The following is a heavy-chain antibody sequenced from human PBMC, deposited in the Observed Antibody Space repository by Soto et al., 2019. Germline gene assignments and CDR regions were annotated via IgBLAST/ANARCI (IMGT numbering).Heavy chain of an antibody. CDR3: ARRHGQQMAYDYYYYMDV. Sequence: SETLCLTSTFSGVSISSVCYYLNWIRQHPGKGLEWIGYIYYSGSTYYNPSLKSRGTISVDTSKNQFSLKLSSVTAADTAVYYCARRHGQQMAYDYYYYMDVWGKGTTVTVSS. J-gene: IGHJ6*03. CDR1: GVSISSVCYY. CDR2: IYYSGST. D-gene: IGHD6-13*01. V-gene: IGHV4-31*03.